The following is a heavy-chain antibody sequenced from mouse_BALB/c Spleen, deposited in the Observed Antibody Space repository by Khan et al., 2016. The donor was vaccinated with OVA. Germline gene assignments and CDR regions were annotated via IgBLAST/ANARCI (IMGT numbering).Heavy chain of an antibody. Sequence: QVQLKQSGAELVNPGASVRLSCKASGYTFTNYWVHWVIPRPGQGLEWIGELYPGDGRVNYNQKFRIKATLTVDKSSNTAYMQLSSLTSEDSAVYYCARNAYFGNYFDFWGQGTSLSVSS. D-gene: IGHD2-10*01. V-gene: IGHV1S81*02. CDR1: GYTFTNYW. J-gene: IGHJ2*02. CDR2: LYPGDGRV. CDR3: ARNAYFGNYFDF.